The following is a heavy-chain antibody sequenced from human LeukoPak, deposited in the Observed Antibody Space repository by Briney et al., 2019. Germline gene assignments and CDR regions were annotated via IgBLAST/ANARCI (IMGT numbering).Heavy chain of an antibody. D-gene: IGHD2-15*01. CDR2: IYYSGST. CDR3: TTRDTGEIGGGDY. CDR1: GGSISSSY. J-gene: IGHJ4*02. V-gene: IGHV4-59*01. Sequence: SETLSLTCTVSGGSISSSYWSWIRQPPGRGLEWIGYIYYSGSTSYNPSLKSRVTISADTSKNQFSLKVSSVTAADTGVYYCTTRDTGEIGGGDYWGQGTLVTVSS.